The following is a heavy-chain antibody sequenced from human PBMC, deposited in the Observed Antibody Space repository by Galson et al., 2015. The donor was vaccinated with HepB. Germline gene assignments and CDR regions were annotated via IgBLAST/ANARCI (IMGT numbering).Heavy chain of an antibody. J-gene: IGHJ4*02. CDR2: LSSSGGGT. Sequence: SLRLSCAASGFTFSTYVMTWVRQAPGKGLEWVSSLSSSGGGTYYADSVKGRVTISRDNSKNTLYLQMHSLRAEDTAVYYCAKSYFDVSGYLDWGQGTLVTVPS. CDR1: GFTFSTYV. V-gene: IGHV3-23*01. CDR3: AKSYFDVSGYLD. D-gene: IGHD3-22*01.